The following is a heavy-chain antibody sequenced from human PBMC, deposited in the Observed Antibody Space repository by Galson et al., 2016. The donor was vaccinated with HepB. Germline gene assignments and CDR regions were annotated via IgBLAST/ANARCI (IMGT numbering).Heavy chain of an antibody. CDR1: GFTFHAYA. CDR3: AKDRWYSGSYYGAFDI. Sequence: SLRLSCAASGFTFHAYAMHWVRQVPGKGLEWVSGIGWNGGSLGSADSVKGRFIISSDNAENSLYLQMNSLRAEDTAFYYCAKDRWYSGSYYGAFDIWGQGTMVTVSS. J-gene: IGHJ3*02. D-gene: IGHD1-26*01. V-gene: IGHV3-9*01. CDR2: IGWNGGSL.